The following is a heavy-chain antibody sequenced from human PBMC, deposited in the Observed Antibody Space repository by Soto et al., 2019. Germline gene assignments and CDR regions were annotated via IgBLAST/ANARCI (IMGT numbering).Heavy chain of an antibody. J-gene: IGHJ6*02. CDR3: AKDIALVRGVIIDMDV. Sequence: GGSLRLSCTGSEYTFSNYGMHWVRQAPGKGLEWLAIISYDGDKTYYADSVKGRFTISRDNSKNKLYLQMNSLRPDDTAVYYCAKDIALVRGVIIDMDVWGQGTTVTVSS. CDR1: EYTFSNYG. D-gene: IGHD3-10*01. V-gene: IGHV3-30*18. CDR2: ISYDGDKT.